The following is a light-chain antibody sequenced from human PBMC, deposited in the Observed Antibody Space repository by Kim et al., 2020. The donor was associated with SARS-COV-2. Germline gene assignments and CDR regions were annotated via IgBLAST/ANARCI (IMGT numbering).Light chain of an antibody. CDR1: QGVSSD. V-gene: IGKV1-5*03. J-gene: IGKJ1*01. CDR3: QQYNSYSLA. CDR2: KAS. Sequence: DIQMTQSPSTLSASVGDRVTITCRASQGVSSDLAWYQQKPGKAPKLLIYKASSLESGVPSRFSGSGSGTEFTLTISSLQPDDFATYYCQQYNSYSLAFGQGTKVDIK.